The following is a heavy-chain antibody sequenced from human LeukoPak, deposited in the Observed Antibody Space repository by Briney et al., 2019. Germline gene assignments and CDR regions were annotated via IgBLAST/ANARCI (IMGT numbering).Heavy chain of an antibody. J-gene: IGHJ6*03. V-gene: IGHV4-34*01. CDR3: ASDTSYYYYMDV. CDR1: GGSFSGYY. Sequence: ETLSLTCAVYGGSFSGYYWSWIRQPPGKGLEWIGEINHSGSTNYNPSLKSRVTISVDTSKNQFSLKLSSVTAADTAVYYCASDTSYYYYMDVWGKGATVTISS. D-gene: IGHD3-16*01. CDR2: INHSGST.